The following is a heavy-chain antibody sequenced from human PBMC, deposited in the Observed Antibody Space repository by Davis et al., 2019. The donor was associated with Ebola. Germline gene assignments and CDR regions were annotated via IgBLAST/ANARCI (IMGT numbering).Heavy chain of an antibody. CDR3: ARDEDGAGMDV. CDR1: GFTVSSNY. CDR2: IYSGGST. D-gene: IGHD4-17*01. V-gene: IGHV3-53*01. Sequence: PGGSLRLSCAASGFTVSSNYMSWVRQAPGKGLEWVSVIYSGGSTYYADSVKGRFTISRDNSKNTLYLQMNSLRAEDTAVYYCARDEDGAGMDVWGQGTTVTVSS. J-gene: IGHJ6*02.